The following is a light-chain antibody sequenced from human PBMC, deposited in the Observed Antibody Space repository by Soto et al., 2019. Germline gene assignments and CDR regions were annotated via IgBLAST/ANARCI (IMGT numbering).Light chain of an antibody. CDR3: QQYGSSPRDT. CDR2: GAS. CDR1: QSVSSSY. J-gene: IGKJ5*01. Sequence: EIVLTQSPGTLSLSPGERATLSCRASQSVSSSYLAWYQQKPGQAPRLLIYGASSRATGIPHRFSGSGSGTDFTLTISRREPEDFAVYYCQQYGSSPRDTFGQGTRLEIK. V-gene: IGKV3-20*01.